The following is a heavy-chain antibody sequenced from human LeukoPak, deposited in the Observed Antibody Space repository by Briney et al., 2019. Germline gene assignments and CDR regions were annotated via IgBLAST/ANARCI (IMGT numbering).Heavy chain of an antibody. J-gene: IGHJ6*02. CDR3: AREQGYYYGSGRYVLLEV. V-gene: IGHV4-30-4*01. CDR1: GGSISSGDYY. Sequence: PSQTLSLACTVSGGSISSGDYYWSWIRQPPGKGLEWIGYIYYSGSTYYNPSLKSRVTISVDTSKNQFSLKLSSVTAADTAVYYCAREQGYYYGSGRYVLLEVWGQGTRVTVSS. CDR2: IYYSGST. D-gene: IGHD3-10*01.